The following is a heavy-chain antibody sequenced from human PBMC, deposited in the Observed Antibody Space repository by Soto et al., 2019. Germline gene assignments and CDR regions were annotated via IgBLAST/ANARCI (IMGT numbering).Heavy chain of an antibody. CDR1: GGSISSGGYY. CDR2: IYYSGST. CDR3: ASKPWTIAAAALDP. J-gene: IGHJ5*02. D-gene: IGHD6-13*01. V-gene: IGHV4-31*03. Sequence: SETLSLTCTVSGGSISSGGYYWSWIRQHPGKGLEWIGYIYYSGSTYYNPSLKSRVTISVDTSKNQFSLKLSSVTAADTAVYYCASKPWTIAAAALDPWGQGTLVNVSS.